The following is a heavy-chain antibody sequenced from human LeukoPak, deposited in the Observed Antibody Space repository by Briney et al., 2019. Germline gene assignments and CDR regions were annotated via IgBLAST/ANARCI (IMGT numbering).Heavy chain of an antibody. CDR1: GYSISSGYY. Sequence: SETLSLTCTVSGYSISSGYYWGWIRQPPGKGLEWIGSIYHSGSTYYNPSLKSRVTISVDTSKNQFSLKLSSVTAADTAVYYCARDGSDYGETANAFDIWGQGTMVTVSS. V-gene: IGHV4-38-2*02. CDR3: ARDGSDYGETANAFDI. J-gene: IGHJ3*02. D-gene: IGHD4-17*01. CDR2: IYHSGST.